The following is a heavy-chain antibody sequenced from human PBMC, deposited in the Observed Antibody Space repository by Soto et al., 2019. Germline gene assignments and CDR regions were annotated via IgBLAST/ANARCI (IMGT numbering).Heavy chain of an antibody. V-gene: IGHV1-18*04. CDR3: ARVLSPLPGDAFDI. Sequence: ASVKVSCKASGYTFTSYGISWVRQAPGQGLEWMGWISAYNGNTNYAQKPQGRVTMTTDTSTSTAYMELRSLRSDDTAVYYCARVLSPLPGDAFDIWGQGTMVTVSS. CDR2: ISAYNGNT. CDR1: GYTFTSYG. J-gene: IGHJ3*02.